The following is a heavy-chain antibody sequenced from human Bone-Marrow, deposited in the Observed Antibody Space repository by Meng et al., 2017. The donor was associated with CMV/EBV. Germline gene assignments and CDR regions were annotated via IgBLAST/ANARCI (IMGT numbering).Heavy chain of an antibody. CDR1: GGTFSSYT. CDR3: ASFCSSTSCYTRWFDP. J-gene: IGHJ5*02. Sequence: VKVSCKASGGTFSSYTISWVRQAPGQGLEWMGRIIPILGIANYAQKFQGRVTITADKSTSTAYMELSSLRSEDTAVYYCASFCSSTSCYTRWFDPWGQGTLVTVSS. CDR2: IIPILGIA. V-gene: IGHV1-69*02. D-gene: IGHD2-2*02.